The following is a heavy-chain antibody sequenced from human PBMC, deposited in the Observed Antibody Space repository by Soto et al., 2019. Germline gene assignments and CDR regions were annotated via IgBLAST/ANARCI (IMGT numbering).Heavy chain of an antibody. Sequence: GGSLRLSCAASGFTFSSYAMSWVRQAPGKGLEWVSTISGSDGRTYSTDSVKGRFTISRDNSRNTAYLQMNSLRAEDTAVYYCARDVGSYSLAAADYWGQGTLVTVSS. D-gene: IGHD6-13*01. CDR1: GFTFSSYA. CDR2: ISGSDGRT. CDR3: ARDVGSYSLAAADY. J-gene: IGHJ4*02. V-gene: IGHV3-23*01.